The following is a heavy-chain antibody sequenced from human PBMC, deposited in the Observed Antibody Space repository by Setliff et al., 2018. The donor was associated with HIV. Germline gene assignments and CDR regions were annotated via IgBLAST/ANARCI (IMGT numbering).Heavy chain of an antibody. CDR1: GYTFTSYY. CDR3: ARDFYGTSGYPEGYFQH. Sequence: KVSCKASGYTFTSYYMHWVRQAPGQGLEWMGIINPTGGSTTYAQKFQGRVTMTRDMSTSTVYMELSSLRSEDRAMYYCARDFYGTSGYPEGYFQHWGQGTLVTVSS. D-gene: IGHD3-22*01. J-gene: IGHJ1*01. V-gene: IGHV1-46*01. CDR2: INPTGGST.